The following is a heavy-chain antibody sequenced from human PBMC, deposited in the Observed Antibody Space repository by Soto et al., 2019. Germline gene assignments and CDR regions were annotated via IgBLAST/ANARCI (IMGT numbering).Heavy chain of an antibody. CDR2: MNPNSGNT. CDR3: ARGCIYCGYCTSYSGVDAFDI. V-gene: IGHV1-8*01. J-gene: IGHJ3*02. D-gene: IGHD6-13*01. CDR1: GYTFTSYD. Sequence: GASVKVSCKASGYTFTSYDINWVRQATGQGLEWMGWMNPNSGNTGYAQKFQGRVTMTRNTSISTAYIELSSLRSEDTAVYYCARGCIYCGYCTSYSGVDAFDIWGQGTMVTVSS.